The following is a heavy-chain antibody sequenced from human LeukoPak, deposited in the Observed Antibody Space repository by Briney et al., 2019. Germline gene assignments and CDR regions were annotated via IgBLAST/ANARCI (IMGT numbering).Heavy chain of an antibody. J-gene: IGHJ4*02. CDR3: ARENSGYSDY. CDR2: VNSDGSST. CDR1: GFTFSSYW. D-gene: IGHD4-23*01. V-gene: IGHV3-74*01. Sequence: SGGSLRLSCAASGFTFSSYWMHWVRQAPGKGLVWVSRVNSDGSSTGYVDSVKGRFTISRDKAKNTLYLQLNSLRAEDTALYYCARENSGYSDYWGQGTLVTVSS.